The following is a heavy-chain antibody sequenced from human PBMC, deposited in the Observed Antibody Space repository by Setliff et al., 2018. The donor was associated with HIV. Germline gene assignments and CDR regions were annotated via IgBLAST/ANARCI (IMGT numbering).Heavy chain of an antibody. D-gene: IGHD3-10*01. CDR2: MYYTGTT. CDR3: ARSIYGSGTYPPDI. CDR1: GGSLTGYH. Sequence: PSETLSLTCTVSGGSLTGYHWSWIRQSAGKELEWIGRMYYTGTTDYNPSLMSRVTLSIDRSKNQFALEVNSMTAADAAVYYCARSIYGSGTYPPDIWSQGTLVTVS. J-gene: IGHJ4*02. V-gene: IGHV4-4*07.